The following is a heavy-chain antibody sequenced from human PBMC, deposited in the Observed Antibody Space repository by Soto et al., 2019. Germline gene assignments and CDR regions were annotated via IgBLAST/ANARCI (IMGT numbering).Heavy chain of an antibody. CDR3: ARVRAIQLWLLFGY. CDR1: GFTFSSYA. CDR2: ISYDGSNK. V-gene: IGHV3-30-3*01. Sequence: GSLRLSCAASGFTFSSYAMHWVRQAPGKGLEWVAVISYDGSNKYYADSVKGRFTISRDNSKNTLYLQMNSLRAEDTAVYYCARVRAIQLWLLFGYWGQGTLVTVSS. D-gene: IGHD5-18*01. J-gene: IGHJ4*02.